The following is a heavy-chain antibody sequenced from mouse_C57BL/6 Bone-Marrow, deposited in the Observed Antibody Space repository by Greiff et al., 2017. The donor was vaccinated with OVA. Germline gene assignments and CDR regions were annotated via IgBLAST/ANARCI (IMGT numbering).Heavy chain of an antibody. V-gene: IGHV1-53*01. D-gene: IGHD1-1*01. CDR2: VNPSNGGT. CDR1: GYTFTSYW. Sequence: VQLQQSGTELVKPGASVKLSCKASGYTFTSYWMHWVKQRPGQGLEWIGNVNPSNGGTNYNEKFKSKATLTVDKSSSTAYMQLSSLTSEDSAVYYCAREGVFTTVVNYYAMDYWGQGTSVTVSS. J-gene: IGHJ4*01. CDR3: AREGVFTTVVNYYAMDY.